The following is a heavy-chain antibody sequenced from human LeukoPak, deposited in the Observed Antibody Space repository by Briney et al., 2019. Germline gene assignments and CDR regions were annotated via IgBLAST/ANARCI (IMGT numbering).Heavy chain of an antibody. D-gene: IGHD3-22*01. Sequence: GGSLRLSCAASGFTFSSYSMNWVRQAPGKGLQWVAVIWYDGSNKYYADSVKGRFTISRDISKHTLYLQMNSLRDEDAAVYYCRYYFDSSNHGGAFDIWGQGTLVTVSA. V-gene: IGHV3-33*03. CDR1: GFTFSSYS. CDR3: RYYFDSSNHGGAFDI. J-gene: IGHJ3*02. CDR2: IWYDGSNK.